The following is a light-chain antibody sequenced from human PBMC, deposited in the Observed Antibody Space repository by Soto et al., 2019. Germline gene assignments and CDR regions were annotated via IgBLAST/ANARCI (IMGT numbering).Light chain of an antibody. V-gene: IGLV2-23*01. CDR3: CSFAGSSTYV. J-gene: IGLJ1*01. Sequence: QSALTQPASVSGSPGQSITISCTGTSSDVGSYNLVSWYQQHPGKAPKLMIYEANKRPSGVSNRFSDSKSGNTASLTISGLQAEDEADYYCCSFAGSSTYVFGSGTKLTVL. CDR2: EAN. CDR1: SSDVGSYNL.